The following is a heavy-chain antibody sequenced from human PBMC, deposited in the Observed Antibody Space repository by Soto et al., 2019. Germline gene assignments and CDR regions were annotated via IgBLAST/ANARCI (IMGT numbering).Heavy chain of an antibody. CDR3: ASDPGDWSGRTV. D-gene: IGHD3-3*01. CDR1: GFTVSRDY. CDR2: IYSGGNT. Sequence: EVQVVESGGGLVQPGGSLRLTCAASGFTVSRDYMNWVRQAPGKGLEWVSVIYSGGNTYYGDSVKGRFTISRDNSKNMLYLQMNSLRVAETAVYYCASDPGDWSGRTVWGQGTTVTVSS. V-gene: IGHV3-66*01. J-gene: IGHJ6*02.